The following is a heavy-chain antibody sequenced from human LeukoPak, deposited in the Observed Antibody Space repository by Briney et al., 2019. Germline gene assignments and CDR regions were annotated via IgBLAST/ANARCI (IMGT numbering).Heavy chain of an antibody. CDR3: ATIQYSGYARGALDY. J-gene: IGHJ4*02. V-gene: IGHV1-18*01. CDR1: GYTFTSYG. CDR2: ISAYNGNT. Sequence: ASVKVSCKASGYTFTSYGISWVRQAPGQGLEWMGWISAYNGNTNYAQKLQGRVTMTTDTSTSTAYMELRSLRSDDTAVYYCATIQYSGYARGALDYWGQGTLVTVSS. D-gene: IGHD5-12*01.